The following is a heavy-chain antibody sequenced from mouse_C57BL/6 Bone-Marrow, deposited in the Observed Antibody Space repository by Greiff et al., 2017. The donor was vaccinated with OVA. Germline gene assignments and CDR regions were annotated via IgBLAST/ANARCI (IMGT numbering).Heavy chain of an antibody. CDR3: ARSPELTLPFDY. Sequence: VKLVESGPGLVQPSQSLSITCTVSGFSLTSYGVHWVRQSPGKGLEWLGVIWSGGSTDYNAAFISRLSISKDNSKSQVFFKMNSLQADDTAIYYCARSPELTLPFDYWGQGTTLTVSS. V-gene: IGHV2-2*01. J-gene: IGHJ2*01. CDR2: IWSGGST. CDR1: GFSLTSYG. D-gene: IGHD1-1*01.